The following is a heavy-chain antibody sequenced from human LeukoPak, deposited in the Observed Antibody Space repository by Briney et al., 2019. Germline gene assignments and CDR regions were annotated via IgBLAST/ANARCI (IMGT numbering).Heavy chain of an antibody. Sequence: SVKVSCKVSGYTLTELSMHWVRQAPGQGLEWMGGIIPIFGTANYAQKFQGRVTITADESTSTAYMELSSLRSEDTAVYYCAREALGNWYFDLWGRGTLVAVSS. V-gene: IGHV1-69*13. J-gene: IGHJ2*01. CDR2: IIPIFGTA. CDR1: GYTLTELS. CDR3: AREALGNWYFDL. D-gene: IGHD7-27*01.